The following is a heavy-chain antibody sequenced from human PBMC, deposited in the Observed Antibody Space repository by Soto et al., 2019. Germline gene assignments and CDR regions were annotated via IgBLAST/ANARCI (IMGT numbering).Heavy chain of an antibody. J-gene: IGHJ5*02. V-gene: IGHV4-31*03. Sequence: PSETLSLTCTVSGGSISSGGYYWSWIRQHPGKGLEWIGYIYYSGSTYYNPSLKSRVTISVDTSKNQFSLKLSSVTAADTAVYYCARVSSSPAFWFDPWGPGTLVTGSS. CDR1: GGSISSGGYY. CDR3: ARVSSSPAFWFDP. CDR2: IYYSGST. D-gene: IGHD6-6*01.